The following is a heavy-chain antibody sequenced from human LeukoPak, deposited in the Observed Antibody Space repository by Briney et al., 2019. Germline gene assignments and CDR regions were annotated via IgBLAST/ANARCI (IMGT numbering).Heavy chain of an antibody. CDR3: ARDLVGNEQWLDFDY. CDR2: IYHAGST. CDR1: GYSISSGYY. J-gene: IGHJ4*02. V-gene: IGHV4-38-2*02. Sequence: SETLSLTCTVSGYSISSGYYWGWIRQSPGKGLEWIGSIYHAGSTFHNPSLKSRVTISVDTSKNQFSLQLNSVTPEDTAVYYCARDLVGNEQWLDFDYWGQGTLVTVSS. D-gene: IGHD6-19*01.